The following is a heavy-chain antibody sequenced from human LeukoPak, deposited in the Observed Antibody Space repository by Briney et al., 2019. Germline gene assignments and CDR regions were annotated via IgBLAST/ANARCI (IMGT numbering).Heavy chain of an antibody. D-gene: IGHD3-22*01. CDR3: AREWGLESSGYYYAY. CDR1: GGTFSRFT. J-gene: IGHJ4*02. Sequence: ASVKVSCKASGGTFSRFTISWVRQAPGQGFEWVGGITPIFGTANFAQKFQGRVSITANESTSTAFMELSSLRSEDKAVYYCAREWGLESSGYYYAYWGQGTLVTVSS. V-gene: IGHV1-69*01. CDR2: ITPIFGTA.